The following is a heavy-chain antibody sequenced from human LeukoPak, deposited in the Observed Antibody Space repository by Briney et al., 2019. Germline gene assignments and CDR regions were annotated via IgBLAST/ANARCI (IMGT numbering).Heavy chain of an antibody. D-gene: IGHD6-19*01. CDR3: AREDSSGWEYYFDY. J-gene: IGHJ4*02. CDR1: GGTFSSYA. Sequence: ASVTVSCTASGGTFSSYAISWVRQAPGQGLEWMGGIIPIFGTANYAQKFQGRVTITADESTSTAYMELSSLRSEDTAVYYCAREDSSGWEYYFDYWGQGTLVTVSS. V-gene: IGHV1-69*01. CDR2: IIPIFGTA.